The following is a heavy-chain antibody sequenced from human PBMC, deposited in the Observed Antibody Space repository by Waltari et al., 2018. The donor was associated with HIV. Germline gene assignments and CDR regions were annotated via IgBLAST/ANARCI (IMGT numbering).Heavy chain of an antibody. CDR2: ISWNSGST. CDR1: GFTFDDYA. V-gene: IGHV3-9*01. J-gene: IGHJ4*02. D-gene: IGHD3-22*01. CDR3: AKGTYYYDSSGYYPDTYYFDY. Sequence: EVQLVESGGGLVQPGRSLRLSCAASGFTFDDYAMHWVRPAPGKGLGWVSGISWNSGSTGYADSVKGRFTISRDNAKNSLYLQMNSLRAEDTALYYCAKGTYYYDSSGYYPDTYYFDYWGQGTLVTVSS.